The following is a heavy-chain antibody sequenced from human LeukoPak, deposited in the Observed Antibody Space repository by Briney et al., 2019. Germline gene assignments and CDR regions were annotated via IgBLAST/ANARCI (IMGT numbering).Heavy chain of an antibody. J-gene: IGHJ4*02. CDR1: GFTFSSYG. CDR2: IWYDGSNK. D-gene: IGHD3-10*01. V-gene: IGHV3-33*06. CDR3: AKDGYYGSGPLDY. Sequence: GGSLRLSCAASGFTFSSYGMHWVGQAPGKGLEWVAVIWYDGSNKYYADSVKGRFTISRDNSKNTLYLQMDSLRAEDTAVYYCAKDGYYGSGPLDYWGQGTLVTVSS.